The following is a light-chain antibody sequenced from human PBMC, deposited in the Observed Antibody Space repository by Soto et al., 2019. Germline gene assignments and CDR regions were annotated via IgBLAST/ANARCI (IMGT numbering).Light chain of an antibody. V-gene: IGLV2-14*01. CDR1: SSDAGGYNY. J-gene: IGLJ1*01. CDR2: EVN. CDR3: NSYTSRYTFV. Sequence: QSALAQPASVSGSPGQSITISCTGTSSDAGGYNYVSWYQQHPGKAPKLMIYEVNNRPSEVSNRFSGSKSGNTASLTISGLQPEDEADYYCNSYTSRYTFVLGTGTKVTVL.